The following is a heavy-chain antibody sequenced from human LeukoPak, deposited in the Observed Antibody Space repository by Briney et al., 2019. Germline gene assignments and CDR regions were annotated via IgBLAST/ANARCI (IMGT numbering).Heavy chain of an antibody. CDR3: ARGSHCTNGVCYNFDY. V-gene: IGHV1-2*06. D-gene: IGHD2-8*01. J-gene: IGHJ4*02. Sequence: GASVKVSCKASGYTFTGYYMHWVRQAPGQGLEWMGRINPNSGNTNYAQKLQGRVTMTTDTSTSTAYMELRSLRSDDTAVYYCARGSHCTNGVCYNFDYWGQGTLVTVSS. CDR1: GYTFTGYY. CDR2: INPNSGNT.